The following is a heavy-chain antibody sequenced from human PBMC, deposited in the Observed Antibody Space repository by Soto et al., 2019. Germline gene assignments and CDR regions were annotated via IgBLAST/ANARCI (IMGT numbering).Heavy chain of an antibody. CDR3: ARHRGTTPLELDYYMDV. Sequence: GGSLRLSCAASGFTFSSYWMSWVRQAPGKGLEWVANIKQDGSEKYYVDSVKGRFTISRDNAKNSLYLQMNSLRAEDTAVYYCARHRGTTPLELDYYMDVWGKGTTVTVSS. V-gene: IGHV3-7*01. D-gene: IGHD3-3*01. J-gene: IGHJ6*03. CDR1: GFTFSSYW. CDR2: IKQDGSEK.